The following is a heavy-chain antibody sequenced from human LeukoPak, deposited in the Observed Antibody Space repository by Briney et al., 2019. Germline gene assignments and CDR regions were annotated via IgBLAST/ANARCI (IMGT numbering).Heavy chain of an antibody. J-gene: IGHJ4*02. V-gene: IGHV1-2*02. CDR2: INPNSGGT. D-gene: IGHD6-19*01. Sequence: ASVKVSCKASGYTFTGYYMRWVRQAPGQGLEWMGWINPNSGGTNYAQKFQGRVTMTRDTSISTAYMELSRLRSDDTAVYYCARDAGIAVAGTIKDYWGQGTLVTVSS. CDR1: GYTFTGYY. CDR3: ARDAGIAVAGTIKDY.